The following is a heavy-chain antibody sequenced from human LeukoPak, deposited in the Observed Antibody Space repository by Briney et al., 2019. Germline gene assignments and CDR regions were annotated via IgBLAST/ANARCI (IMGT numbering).Heavy chain of an antibody. J-gene: IGHJ4*02. D-gene: IGHD2-8*01. V-gene: IGHV1-46*01. Sequence: ASVKVSCKTFGYTFSNYYIHWVRQAPAQGLAWVGQINPRDGTTAYAPKFQGRLTMTRDTSMTTVYLDLGSLTFDDTGIYYCARDSRWSNYDCWGQGALVTVSS. CDR2: INPRDGTT. CDR3: ARDSRWSNYDC. CDR1: GYTFSNYY.